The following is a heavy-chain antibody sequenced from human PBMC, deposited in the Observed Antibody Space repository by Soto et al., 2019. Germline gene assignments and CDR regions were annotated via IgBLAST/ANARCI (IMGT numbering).Heavy chain of an antibody. CDR1: GGSISSGGYY. D-gene: IGHD3-3*01. CDR3: ARVRWSGYSPQFDY. J-gene: IGHJ4*02. Sequence: PSETLSLTCTVSGGSISSGGYYWSWIRQHPGKGLEWIGYIYYSGSTYYNPSLKSRVTISVDTSKNQFSLKLSSVTAADTAVYYCARVRWSGYSPQFDYWGKGTLVTSPQ. CDR2: IYYSGST. V-gene: IGHV4-31*03.